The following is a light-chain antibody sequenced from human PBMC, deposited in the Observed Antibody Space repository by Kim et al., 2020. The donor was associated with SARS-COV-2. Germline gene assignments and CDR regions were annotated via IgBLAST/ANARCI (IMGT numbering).Light chain of an antibody. CDR1: SLRSYY. Sequence: SSELTQDPAVSVALGQTVRITCQGDSLRSYYASWYQKKPGQAPILVIYGKNNRPSRTPDRFSGSSSGNTASLTITGAQAEDESDYYCNTRDSSGNVVFGGGTQLTVL. J-gene: IGLJ2*01. CDR2: GKN. CDR3: NTRDSSGNVV. V-gene: IGLV3-19*01.